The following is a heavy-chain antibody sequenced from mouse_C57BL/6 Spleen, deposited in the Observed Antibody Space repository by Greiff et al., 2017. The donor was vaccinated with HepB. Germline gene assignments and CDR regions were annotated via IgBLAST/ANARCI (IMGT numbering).Heavy chain of an antibody. CDR2: IHPSDSDT. D-gene: IGHD1-1*01. V-gene: IGHV1-74*01. J-gene: IGHJ3*01. CDR1: GYTFTSYW. Sequence: QVHVKQPGAELVKPGASVKVSCKASGYTFTSYWMHWVKQRPGQGLEWIGRIHPSDSDTNYNQKFKGKATLTVDKSSSTAYMQLSSLTSEDSAVYYCAISLYYYGSSYDWFAYWGQGTLVTVSA. CDR3: AISLYYYGSSYDWFAY.